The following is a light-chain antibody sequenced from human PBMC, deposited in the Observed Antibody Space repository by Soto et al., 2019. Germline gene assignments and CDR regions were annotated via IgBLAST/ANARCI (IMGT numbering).Light chain of an antibody. J-gene: IGKJ1*01. V-gene: IGKV3-20*01. CDR2: GTS. CDR3: QRFGTSPPWT. CDR1: QSVDRY. Sequence: EVVLTQSPDTLSLSPGETATLSCRASQSVDRYVAWYHQKVGQAPRLLIYGTSIRATGIPDRFRGSGSGTDFTLAITSLEPEDFAVYYCQRFGTSPPWTFGQGTKVDIK.